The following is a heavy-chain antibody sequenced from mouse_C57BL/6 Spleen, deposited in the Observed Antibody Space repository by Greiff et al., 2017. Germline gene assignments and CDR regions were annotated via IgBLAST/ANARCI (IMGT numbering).Heavy chain of an antibody. Sequence: EVQLQQSGAELVRPGASVKLSCTASGFNIKDYYMHWVKQRPEQGLEWIGRIDPEDGDTEYAPKFQGKATMTADPTSNTTYLQLSSLTSEATAVYYCTNDYADYWGQGTTLTVSS. V-gene: IGHV14-1*01. CDR1: GFNIKDYY. CDR3: TNDYADY. J-gene: IGHJ2*01. D-gene: IGHD1-1*02. CDR2: IDPEDGDT.